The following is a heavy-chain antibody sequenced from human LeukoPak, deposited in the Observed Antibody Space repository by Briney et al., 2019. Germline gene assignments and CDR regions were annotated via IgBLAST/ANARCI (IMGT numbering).Heavy chain of an antibody. CDR3: ARAVGNHFDY. J-gene: IGHJ4*02. CDR2: FSGSGYST. V-gene: IGHV3-23*01. CDR1: GFTFSSYA. D-gene: IGHD4-23*01. Sequence: GGSLRLSCAASGFTFSSYAMSWVRQAPGKGLEWVSGFSGSGYSTYYADSVKGRFTISRDNAKNSLYLQMNSLRAEDTAVYYCARAVGNHFDYWGQGTLVTVSS.